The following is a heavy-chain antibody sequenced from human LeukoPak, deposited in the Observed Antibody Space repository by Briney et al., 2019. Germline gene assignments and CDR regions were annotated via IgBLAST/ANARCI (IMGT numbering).Heavy chain of an antibody. CDR2: ISSSSSYI. CDR3: ARGGGYSYGSFDY. J-gene: IGHJ4*02. Sequence: GGSLSLSCAATGFTFSSYSMNWVRQAAGKGLEWVSSISSSSSYIYYADSVKGRFTISRDNAKNTLYLQMNSLRAEDTAVYYCARGGGYSYGSFDYWGQGTLVTVSS. D-gene: IGHD5-18*01. CDR1: GFTFSSYS. V-gene: IGHV3-21*01.